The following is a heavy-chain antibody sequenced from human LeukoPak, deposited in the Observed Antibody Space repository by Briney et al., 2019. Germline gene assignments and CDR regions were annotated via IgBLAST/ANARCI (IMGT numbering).Heavy chain of an antibody. V-gene: IGHV4-39*07. CDR3: AREEWFDP. CDR1: GGSITRRSHY. CDR2: IFYSGSN. Sequence: SETLSLTCSVSGGSITRRSHYWGWIRQPPGKGLEWIAFIFYSGSNYYNPSLRSRATVSLDTSRNQFSLKLSSVTAADTAVYYCAREEWFDPWGQGTLVTVSS. J-gene: IGHJ5*02.